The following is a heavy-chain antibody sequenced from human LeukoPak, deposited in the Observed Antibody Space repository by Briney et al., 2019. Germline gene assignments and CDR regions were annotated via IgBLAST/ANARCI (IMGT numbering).Heavy chain of an antibody. Sequence: GSLKISCKGSGFSFPSYWIGWVRQVPGKGLEWMGIIYPGDSDTRYSPSFQGQVTISADKSISTAYLQWSSLMASDTAMYYCERLKDHTIDYWGQGTLVTVSS. J-gene: IGHJ4*02. CDR1: GFSFPSYW. V-gene: IGHV5-51*01. D-gene: IGHD1-14*01. CDR2: IYPGDSDT. CDR3: ERLKDHTIDY.